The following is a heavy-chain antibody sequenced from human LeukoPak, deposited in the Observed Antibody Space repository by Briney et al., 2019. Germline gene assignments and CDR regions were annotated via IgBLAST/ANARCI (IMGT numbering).Heavy chain of an antibody. CDR1: GGSISSYY. J-gene: IGHJ5*02. Sequence: SETLSLTCTVSGGSISSYYWSWIRQPPGKGLEWIGYIYYSGSTNYNPSLKSRVTISVDTSKNQFSLKLSSVTAADTAVYYCARWRMRGPTANWFDPWGQGTLVTVSS. CDR3: ARWRMRGPTANWFDP. V-gene: IGHV4-59*01. CDR2: IYYSGST. D-gene: IGHD3-10*01.